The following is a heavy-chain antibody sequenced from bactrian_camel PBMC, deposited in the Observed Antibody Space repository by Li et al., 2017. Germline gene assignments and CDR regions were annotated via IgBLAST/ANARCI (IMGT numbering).Heavy chain of an antibody. V-gene: IGHV3S26*01. CDR3: ATLTWCRVVDGIILPTDFSY. CDR1: GYTYSSYC. CDR2: IDSDGRT. Sequence: VQLVESGGGSVQTGGSLRLSCAASGYTYSSYCMSWFRQAPGREREGVAHIDSDGRTSCADSVKGRFTISQDNAKNTLYLQMNTLKPEDTSMYYCATLTWCRVVDGIILPTDFSYWAQGTQVTVS. D-gene: IGHD2*01. J-gene: IGHJ6*01.